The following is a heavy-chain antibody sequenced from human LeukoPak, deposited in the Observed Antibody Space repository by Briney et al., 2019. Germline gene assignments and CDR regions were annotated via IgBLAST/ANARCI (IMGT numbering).Heavy chain of an antibody. V-gene: IGHV6-1*01. CDR1: GDSVSSNSAA. Sequence: SQTLSLTCAISGDSVSSNSAAWNWIRQSPSRGLEWLGRTYYRSKWYDDYAISVKSRITINPDTSKNQFSLQLNSVTPEDTAVYYCARGPTFVWYFDLWGRGTLVTVSS. D-gene: IGHD3-3*02. CDR3: ARGPTFVWYFDL. CDR2: TYYRSKWYD. J-gene: IGHJ2*01.